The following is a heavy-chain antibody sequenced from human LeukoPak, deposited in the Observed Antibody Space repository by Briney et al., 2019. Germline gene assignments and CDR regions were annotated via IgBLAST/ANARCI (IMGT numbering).Heavy chain of an antibody. Sequence: ASVKVSCKASGYTFTSYGISWVRQAPGQGLEWMGWISADNGNTNYAQKFQGRVTMTTDTSTSTAYVELRSLRSDDTAVYYCARDLGQSWSHFDYWGQGTLLTVSS. CDR1: GYTFTSYG. CDR3: ARDLGQSWSHFDY. V-gene: IGHV1-18*01. J-gene: IGHJ4*02. D-gene: IGHD2-8*01. CDR2: ISADNGNT.